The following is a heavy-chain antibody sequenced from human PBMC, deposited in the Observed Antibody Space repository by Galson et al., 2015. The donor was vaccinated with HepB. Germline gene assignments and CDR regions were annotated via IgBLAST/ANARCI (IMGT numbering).Heavy chain of an antibody. CDR2: VSGSGGST. J-gene: IGHJ6*02. CDR1: GFTFSRYH. D-gene: IGHD3-10*01. V-gene: IGHV3-23*01. Sequence: SLRLSCAASGFTFSRYHMSWVRQAPGKGLAWVSTVSGSGGSTYYADSVKGRFTISRDNSNNTLYLQMNSLRAEDTAVYYCAKDREFGMDVWGQGTTVTVS. CDR3: AKDREFGMDV.